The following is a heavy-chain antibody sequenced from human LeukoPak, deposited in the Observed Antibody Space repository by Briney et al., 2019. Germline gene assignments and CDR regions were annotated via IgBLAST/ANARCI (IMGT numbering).Heavy chain of an antibody. V-gene: IGHV3-33*06. J-gene: IGHJ4*02. Sequence: GGSLRLSCAASGFTFSSYAMHWVRQAPGKGLEWVAVIWYDGSNKYYADSVKGRFTISRDNSKNTLYLQMNSLRAEDTAVYYCAKDNSGSFDYWGQGTLVTVSS. D-gene: IGHD1-26*01. CDR1: GFTFSSYA. CDR2: IWYDGSNK. CDR3: AKDNSGSFDY.